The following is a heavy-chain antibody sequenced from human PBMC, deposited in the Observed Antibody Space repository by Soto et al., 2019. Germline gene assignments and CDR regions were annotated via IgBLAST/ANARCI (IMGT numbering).Heavy chain of an antibody. V-gene: IGHV6-1*01. CDR2: TYYRSKWYY. Sequence: SQTLSLTFAITGDSVSSNSAGWSWVRQSPSRGLEWLGRTYYRSKWYYEYAVSVRGRITTNPDTSKNQYSLQPNSVTPEDTAVYFCARGEQYSGRIFDYWGQGTLVTVSS. CDR3: ARGEQYSGRIFDY. CDR1: GDSVSSNSAG. J-gene: IGHJ4*01. D-gene: IGHD1-26*01.